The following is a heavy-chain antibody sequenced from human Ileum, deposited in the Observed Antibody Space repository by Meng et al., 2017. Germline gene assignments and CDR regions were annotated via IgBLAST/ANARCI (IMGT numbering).Heavy chain of an antibody. CDR3: ARADYVRYFDL. J-gene: IGHJ2*01. D-gene: IGHD3-10*02. V-gene: IGHV4-4*02. CDR1: GGSIESNNW. Sequence: MHLPGAAPELAKPSGNSSLTFAVSGGSIESNNWWTWIRQPPGQGLEWIGEVYHSGSTHYNPSLQSRVTISIDNSKNRFSLSLNSVTAADTAIYYCARADYVRYFDLWGRGTLVTVSS. CDR2: VYHSGST.